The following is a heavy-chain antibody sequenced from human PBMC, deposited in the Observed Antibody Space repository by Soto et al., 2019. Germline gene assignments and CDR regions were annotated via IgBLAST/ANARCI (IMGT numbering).Heavy chain of an antibody. D-gene: IGHD6-13*01. CDR2: INHSGST. Sequence: SETLSLTCAVYGGSFSGYYWSWIRQPPGKGLEWIGEINHSGSTNYNPSLKSRVTISVDTSKNQFSLKLISVTAADTAVYYCARGGHSSSWYLPYYYYGMDVWGQGTTVTVSS. J-gene: IGHJ6*02. CDR3: ARGGHSSSWYLPYYYYGMDV. CDR1: GGSFSGYY. V-gene: IGHV4-34*01.